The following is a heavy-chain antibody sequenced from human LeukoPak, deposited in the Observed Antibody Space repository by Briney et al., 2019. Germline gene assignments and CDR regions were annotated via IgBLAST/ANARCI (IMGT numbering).Heavy chain of an antibody. CDR2: IKSKTDGGTT. CDR3: TTGITMVRGVIHLIDY. V-gene: IGHV3-15*01. J-gene: IGHJ4*02. D-gene: IGHD3-10*01. Sequence: GGSLRLSCAASGFTFSNAWMSWVRQAPGKGLEWGGRIKSKTDGGTTDYAAPVKGRFTISRDDSKNTLYLQMNSLKTEDTAVYYCTTGITMVRGVIHLIDYWGQGTLVTVSS. CDR1: GFTFSNAW.